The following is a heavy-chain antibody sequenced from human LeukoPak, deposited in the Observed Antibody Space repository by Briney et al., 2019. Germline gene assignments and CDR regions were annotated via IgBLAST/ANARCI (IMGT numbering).Heavy chain of an antibody. CDR1: GFTFSSYS. J-gene: IGHJ6*03. CDR3: ARVPREYYYDSSGYPHYYYYMDV. CDR2: ISSSSSYI. Sequence: GGSLRLSCAASGFTFSSYSMNWVRQAPGKGLEWVSSISSSSSYIYYADSVKGRFTISRDNAKNSLYLQMNSLRAEDTAVFYCARVPREYYYDSSGYPHYYYYMDVWGKGTTVTVSS. V-gene: IGHV3-21*01. D-gene: IGHD3-22*01.